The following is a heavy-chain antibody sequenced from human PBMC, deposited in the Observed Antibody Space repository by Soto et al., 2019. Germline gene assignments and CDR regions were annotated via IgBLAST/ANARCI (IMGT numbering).Heavy chain of an antibody. D-gene: IGHD3-22*01. J-gene: IGHJ4*02. CDR2: IFSNDEK. CDR3: ARIMYYYDSSGYYHSFDY. CDR1: GFSLSNARMG. Sequence: SGPTLVNPTETLTLTCTVSGFSLSNARMGVSWIRRPPGKALEWLAHIFSNDEKSYSTSLKSRLTISKDTSKSQVVLTMTNMDPVDTATYYCARIMYYYDSSGYYHSFDYWGQGTLVTVSS. V-gene: IGHV2-26*01.